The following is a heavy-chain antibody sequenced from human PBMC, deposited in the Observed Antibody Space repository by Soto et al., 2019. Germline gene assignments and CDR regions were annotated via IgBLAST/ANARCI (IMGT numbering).Heavy chain of an antibody. CDR1: GFTLSAYD. V-gene: IGHV3-13*05. J-gene: IGHJ6*02. CDR3: ARAYSGRLPRRADYYYAMDV. Sequence: PGGSLSLSCAASGFTLSAYDMHWVRQAEGKGLEWVSALGAADDPYYLVSVKGRFTISRENAKNSLYLQMNNLRAGDTAVYYCARAYSGRLPRRADYYYAMDVWGQGTTVTVSS. CDR2: LGAADDP. D-gene: IGHD2-15*01.